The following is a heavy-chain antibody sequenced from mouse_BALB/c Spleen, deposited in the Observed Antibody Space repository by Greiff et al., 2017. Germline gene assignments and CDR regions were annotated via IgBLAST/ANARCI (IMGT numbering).Heavy chain of an antibody. J-gene: IGHJ3*01. CDR1: GYNFTSYW. CDR3: ARKGYGVFAY. D-gene: IGHD1-1*02. CDR2: IYPGSGST. Sequence: QVQLKQPGAELVKPGTSVKLSCKASGYNFTSYWINWVKLRPGQGLEWIGDIYPGSGSTNYNEKFKSKATLTVDTSSSTAYMQLSSLASEDSALYYCARKGYGVFAYWGQGTLVTVSA. V-gene: IGHV1-55*01.